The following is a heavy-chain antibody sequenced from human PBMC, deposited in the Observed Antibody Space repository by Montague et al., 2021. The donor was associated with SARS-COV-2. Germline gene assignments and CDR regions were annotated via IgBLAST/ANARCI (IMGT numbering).Heavy chain of an antibody. Sequence: SETLSLTCTVSGGSFSGYHWSWIRQPPGKGLEWIGEINHSGSTNYNPSLKSRVTISVDTSKNQFSLKLSSVTAADTAVYYCARGGRQWLVIDPRYYFDYWGQGTLVTVSS. D-gene: IGHD6-19*01. J-gene: IGHJ4*01. CDR2: INHSGST. CDR3: ARGGRQWLVIDPRYYFDY. V-gene: IGHV4-34*01. CDR1: GGSFSGYH.